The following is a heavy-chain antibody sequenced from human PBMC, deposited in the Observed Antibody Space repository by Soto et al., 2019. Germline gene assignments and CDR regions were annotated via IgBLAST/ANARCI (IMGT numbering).Heavy chain of an antibody. CDR3: ARARLPDGIWPFNY. V-gene: IGHV3-23*03. Sequence: GSLRLSCSASGFTIKSYTMGWVRLAPGKALEWVASVFSVGVSTDYADSVTGRFNVFRDDSSNILYLQMNSLRGDDTAIYYCARARLPDGIWPFNYWGRETLVTFSS. CDR2: VFSVGVST. J-gene: IGHJ4*02. CDR1: GFTIKSYT. D-gene: IGHD2-15*01.